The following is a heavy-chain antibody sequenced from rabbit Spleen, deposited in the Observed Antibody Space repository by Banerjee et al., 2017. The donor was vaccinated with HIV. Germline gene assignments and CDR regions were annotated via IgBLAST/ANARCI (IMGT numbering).Heavy chain of an antibody. V-gene: IGHV1S45*01. Sequence: QEQLVESGGDLVKPEGSLTLTCTASRFSFSSRYDLCWVRQAPGKGLEWIACIYAGSRDSAKYATWAKGRFSISKPSSTTVTLQMTSLTAADTATYFCARGDSGGWGDWNLWGQGTLVTVS. CDR3: ARGDSGGWGDWNL. CDR1: RFSFSSRYD. J-gene: IGHJ4*01. CDR2: IYAGSRDSA. D-gene: IGHD4-1*01.